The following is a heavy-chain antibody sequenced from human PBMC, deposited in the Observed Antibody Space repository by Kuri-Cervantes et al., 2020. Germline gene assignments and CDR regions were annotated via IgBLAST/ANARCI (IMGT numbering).Heavy chain of an antibody. CDR1: GYTFTSYG. CDR2: ISAYNGNT. V-gene: IGHV1-18*01. D-gene: IGHD2-8*01. CDR3: ARGVWVAVYARSTANWFDP. Sequence: ASVKVSCKASGYTFTSYGINWVRQAPGQGLEWMGWISAYNGNTNYAQKLQGRVTMTTDTSTSTDYMELRSLRSDDTAVYYCARGVWVAVYARSTANWFDPWGQGTLVTVSS. J-gene: IGHJ5*02.